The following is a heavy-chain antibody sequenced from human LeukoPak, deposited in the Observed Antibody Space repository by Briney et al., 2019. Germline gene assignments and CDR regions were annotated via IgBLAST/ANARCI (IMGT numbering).Heavy chain of an antibody. Sequence: SETLSLTCNVSGGSIGGHTFYWDWIRQPPGKGLEWIATIYYNGNTFYNPSLKSRVAISIDMSKSQFSLHLSSVTAADTAIYYCTRLTALAGHRGAFDIWGPGTMVTVSS. J-gene: IGHJ3*02. CDR1: GGSIGGHTFY. CDR3: TRLTALAGHRGAFDI. D-gene: IGHD6-19*01. V-gene: IGHV4-39*01. CDR2: IYYNGNT.